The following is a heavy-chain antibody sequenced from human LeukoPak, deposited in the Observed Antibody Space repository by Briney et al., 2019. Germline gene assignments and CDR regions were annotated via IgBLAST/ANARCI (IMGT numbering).Heavy chain of an antibody. CDR1: GYTFTSYA. V-gene: IGHV1-3*01. J-gene: IGHJ5*02. CDR3: ARDRRYCSGGGCYLSWFDP. Sequence: ASVTVSCKASGYTFTSYAMHWVRQAPGQRLEWMGWINAGNGNTKYSQKFQGRVTITRDTSASTAYMELSSLRSEDTAVYYCARDRRYCSGGGCYLSWFDPWGQGTLVTVSS. D-gene: IGHD2-15*01. CDR2: INAGNGNT.